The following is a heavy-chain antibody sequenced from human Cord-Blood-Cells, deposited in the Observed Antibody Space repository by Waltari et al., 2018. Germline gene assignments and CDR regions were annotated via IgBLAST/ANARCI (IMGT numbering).Heavy chain of an antibody. CDR2: IYSGGST. CDR1: GFTVSSNS. Sequence: VKLVATGGGLIQPGGSLRLPCAASGFTVSSNSMSCASQAPGKGLEWVSVIYSGGSTYYADSVKGRFTISRDNSKNTLYLQMNSLRAEDTAVYYCARDRTGEIWYFDLWGRGTLVTVSS. J-gene: IGHJ2*01. CDR3: ARDRTGEIWYFDL. V-gene: IGHV3-53*02. D-gene: IGHD3-10*01.